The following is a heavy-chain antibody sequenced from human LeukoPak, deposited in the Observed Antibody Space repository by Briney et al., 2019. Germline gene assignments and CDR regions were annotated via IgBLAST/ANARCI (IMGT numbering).Heavy chain of an antibody. J-gene: IGHJ4*02. V-gene: IGHV3-23*01. CDR2: ISGGAGGA. CDR3: AKDGGYGSGSYYPDN. CDR1: GFTFSSYA. D-gene: IGHD3-10*01. Sequence: PGGSLRLSCAASGFTFSSYAMNWVRQAPGKGLEWVSSISGGAGGAAYADSVKGRFTMSRDNSKNTLYLQMNSLRADDTAVYYCAKDGGYGSGSYYPDNWGQGTLVTVSS.